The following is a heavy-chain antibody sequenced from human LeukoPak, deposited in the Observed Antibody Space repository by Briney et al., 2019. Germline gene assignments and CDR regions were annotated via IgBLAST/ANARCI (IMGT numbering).Heavy chain of an antibody. J-gene: IGHJ6*02. CDR1: GYTFTSYG. CDR2: ISAYKGNT. Sequence: ASVKVSCKASGYTFTSYGISWVRQAPGQGLEWMGWISAYKGNTNYAQKLQGRVTMTTDTSTSTAYMELRSLRSDDTAVYYCARAFLGYCSGGSCELYYYYYGMDVWGQGTTVTVSS. CDR3: ARAFLGYCSGGSCELYYYYYGMDV. V-gene: IGHV1-18*01. D-gene: IGHD2-15*01.